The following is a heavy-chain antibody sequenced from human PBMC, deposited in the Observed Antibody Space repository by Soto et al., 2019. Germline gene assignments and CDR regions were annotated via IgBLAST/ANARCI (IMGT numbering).Heavy chain of an antibody. Sequence: GGSLRLSCAASGFTFSSYSMNWVRQAPGKGLEWVSSISSSSSYIYYADSVKGRFTISSDNAKNSLYLQMNSLRAEDTAVYYCARDQPGYSYGYGLGYWGQGTLVTVSS. CDR1: GFTFSSYS. V-gene: IGHV3-21*01. CDR2: ISSSSSYI. D-gene: IGHD5-18*01. CDR3: ARDQPGYSYGYGLGY. J-gene: IGHJ4*02.